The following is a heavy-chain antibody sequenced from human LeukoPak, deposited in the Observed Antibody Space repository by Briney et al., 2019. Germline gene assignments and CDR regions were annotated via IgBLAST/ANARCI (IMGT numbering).Heavy chain of an antibody. J-gene: IGHJ2*01. Sequence: SETLSLTCTVSGGSISSYYWSWIRQPPGKGLEWIGYIYYSGSTNYNPSLKSRVTISVDTSKNQFSLKLSSVTAADTAVCYCARDPPSFDLWGRGTLVTVSS. V-gene: IGHV4-59*01. CDR3: ARDPPSFDL. CDR2: IYYSGST. CDR1: GGSISSYY.